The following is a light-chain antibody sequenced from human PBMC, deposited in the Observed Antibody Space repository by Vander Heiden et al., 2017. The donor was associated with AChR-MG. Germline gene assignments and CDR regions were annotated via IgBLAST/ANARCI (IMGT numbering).Light chain of an antibody. J-gene: IGKJ4*01. CDR2: DAS. CDR3: QQSSSYPIT. CDR1: QDISSA. V-gene: IGKV1-13*02. Sequence: ASQMSQSPSSLSASVGDRVTITCRASQDISSALIWCQQKPGKVPKMLIYDASSLVSGVPSRFSGSGCATEFTLTISSLQPADFATYHCQQSSSYPITFGAGTKVEIK.